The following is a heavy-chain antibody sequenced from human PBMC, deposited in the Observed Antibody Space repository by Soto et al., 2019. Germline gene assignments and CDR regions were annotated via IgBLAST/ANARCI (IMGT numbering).Heavy chain of an antibody. CDR1: GGTFSSYA. V-gene: IGHV1-69*13. J-gene: IGHJ6*02. D-gene: IGHD6-13*01. CDR3: ARGKIAYSSRTYERPYYYYGMDV. Sequence: ASVKVSCKASGGTFSSYAISWVRQAPGQGLEWMGGIIPIFGTANYAQKFQGRVTITADESTSTAYMELSSLRSEDTAVYYCARGKIAYSSRTYERPYYYYGMDVWGQGTTVTVSS. CDR2: IIPIFGTA.